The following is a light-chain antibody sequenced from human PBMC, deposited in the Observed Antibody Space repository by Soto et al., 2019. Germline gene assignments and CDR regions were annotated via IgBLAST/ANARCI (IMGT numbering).Light chain of an antibody. J-gene: IGKJ5*01. CDR1: QSVSSY. Sequence: EIVLTQSPATLSLSPGERATLSCRASQSVSSYLAWYQQKPGQAPRLLIYDASNRATGIPARFSGSGSGTDFNLTISSLEPEDFAVYYCQQRSNWPPPFGQGTRLEIK. CDR3: QQRSNWPPP. V-gene: IGKV3-11*01. CDR2: DAS.